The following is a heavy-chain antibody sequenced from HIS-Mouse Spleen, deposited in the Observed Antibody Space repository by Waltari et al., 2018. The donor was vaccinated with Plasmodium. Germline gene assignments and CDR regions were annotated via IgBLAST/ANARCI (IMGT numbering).Heavy chain of an antibody. D-gene: IGHD6-13*01. J-gene: IGHJ2*01. CDR1: GFTFSSYW. V-gene: IGHV3-7*01. Sequence: EVQLVESGGGLVQPGGSLRLSCAASGFTFSSYWMSWVRQAPGKGLECVANIKQEGSEKYYVDSVKCRFTISRDNAKNSLYLQMNSLRAEDTAVYYCASSWYWYFDLWGRGTLVTVSS. CDR3: ASSWYWYFDL. CDR2: IKQEGSEK.